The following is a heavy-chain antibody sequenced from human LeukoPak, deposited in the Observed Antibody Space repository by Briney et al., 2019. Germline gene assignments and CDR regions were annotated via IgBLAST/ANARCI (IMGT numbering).Heavy chain of an antibody. V-gene: IGHV4-34*01. D-gene: IGHD4-17*01. Sequence: SETLSLTCAVYGGSFSGYYWSWIRQPPGKGLEWIGEINHSGSTNYNPSLKSRATISVDTSKNQFSLKLSSVTAADTAVYYCARVPLAVTTQRPFDYWGQGTLVTVSS. J-gene: IGHJ4*02. CDR1: GGSFSGYY. CDR3: ARVPLAVTTQRPFDY. CDR2: INHSGST.